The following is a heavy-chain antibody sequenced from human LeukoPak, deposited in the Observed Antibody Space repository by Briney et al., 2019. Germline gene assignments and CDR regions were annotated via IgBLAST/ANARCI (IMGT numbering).Heavy chain of an antibody. CDR1: GGSISTYY. CDR2: IYSSGST. CDR3: ARAPSSGATYFNY. D-gene: IGHD1-26*01. Sequence: SETLSLTCTVSGGSISTYYWNWIRQPAGKRLEWVGRIYSSGSTHYNPSLKSRVTMSVDASKNQLSLNLSSVTAADTAVYYCARAPSSGATYFNYWGQGTLVTVPS. V-gene: IGHV4-4*07. J-gene: IGHJ4*02.